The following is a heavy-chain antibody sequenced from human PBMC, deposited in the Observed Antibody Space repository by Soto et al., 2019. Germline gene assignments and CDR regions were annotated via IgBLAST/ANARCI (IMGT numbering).Heavy chain of an antibody. D-gene: IGHD6-19*01. Sequence: QVQLVESGGGLVKPGGSLRLSCAASGFSFSIYYMTWIRHVPGRGLECISYINNRSDDIYYSDSVTRRFTISRHDAKSSLFLQTDTLRAEDTAVYYCASDRAGTRTFPHNTFDLWGQGTMVTVAS. V-gene: IGHV3-11*01. CDR2: INNRSDDI. CDR1: GFSFSIYY. J-gene: IGHJ3*01. CDR3: ASDRAGTRTFPHNTFDL.